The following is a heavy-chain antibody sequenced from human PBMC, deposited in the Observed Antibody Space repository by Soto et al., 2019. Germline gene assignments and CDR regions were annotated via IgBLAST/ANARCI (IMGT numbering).Heavy chain of an antibody. CDR2: IYYSGST. J-gene: IGHJ5*02. Sequence: QVQLQESGPGLVKPSETLSLTCTVSGGSISSYYWSWIRQPPGKGLEWIGYIYYSGSTNYNPSLKSRVTISVDTSKNQFSLKLSSVTAADTAVYYCARGGERSWIQLWSWGQGTLATVSS. V-gene: IGHV4-59*08. CDR1: GGSISSYY. CDR3: ARGGERSWIQLWS. D-gene: IGHD5-18*01.